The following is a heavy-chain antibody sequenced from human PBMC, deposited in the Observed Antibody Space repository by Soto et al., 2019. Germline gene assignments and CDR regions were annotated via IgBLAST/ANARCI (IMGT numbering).Heavy chain of an antibody. CDR1: GGSFSGYY. CDR2: INHSGST. J-gene: IGHJ5*02. V-gene: IGHV4-34*01. CDR3: ARGPTMVTWWFDP. D-gene: IGHD3-10*01. Sequence: SETLSLTCAVYGGSFSGYYWSWIRQPPGKGLEWIGEINHSGSTNYNPSLKSRVTISVDTSKNQFSLKLSSVTAADTAVYYCARGPTMVTWWFDPWGQGTLVTVSS.